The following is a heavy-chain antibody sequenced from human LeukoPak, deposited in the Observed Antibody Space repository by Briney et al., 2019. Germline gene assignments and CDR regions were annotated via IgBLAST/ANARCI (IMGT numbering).Heavy chain of an antibody. D-gene: IGHD5-12*01. CDR3: ARGRSTGYPYYFEY. J-gene: IGHJ4*02. CDR2: MNPNSGST. Sequence: ASVKVSCKPSGYTFTSYDINWVRPATGQGLEWMGWMNPNSGSTGYAQKFQGRVTITRNTSISTAYMELSGLRSEDTAVYCCARGRSTGYPYYFEYWGQGTLVTVSS. CDR1: GYTFTSYD. V-gene: IGHV1-8*03.